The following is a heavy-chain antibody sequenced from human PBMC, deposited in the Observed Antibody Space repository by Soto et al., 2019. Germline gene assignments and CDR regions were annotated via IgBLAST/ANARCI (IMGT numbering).Heavy chain of an antibody. CDR1: GFTFSSYA. J-gene: IGHJ2*01. D-gene: IGHD3-16*01. CDR3: ATKFHYAARSGNWYFDL. Sequence: GGSLRLSCAASGFTFSSYAMSWVRQAPGKGLEWVSAISGSGGSTYYADSVKGRFTISRDNSKNTLYRQMNSLRAGETAVYYCATKFHYAARSGNWYFDLWGRGTLVTVSS. V-gene: IGHV3-23*01. CDR2: ISGSGGST.